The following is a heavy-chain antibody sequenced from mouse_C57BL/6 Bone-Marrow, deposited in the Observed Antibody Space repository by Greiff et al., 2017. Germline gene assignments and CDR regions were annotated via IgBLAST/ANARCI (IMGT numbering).Heavy chain of an antibody. D-gene: IGHD2-3*01. CDR3: ARRDGYPAWFAY. V-gene: IGHV1-66*01. CDR1: GYSFTSYY. J-gene: IGHJ3*01. Sequence: QVQLQQSGPELVKPGASVKISCKASGYSFTSYYIHWVKQRPGQGLEWIGWIYPGSGTTKYYEKFKGKATLTADTPSSTAYVQLSSRTSEDSAVYYCARRDGYPAWFAYWGQGTLVTVSA. CDR2: IYPGSGTT.